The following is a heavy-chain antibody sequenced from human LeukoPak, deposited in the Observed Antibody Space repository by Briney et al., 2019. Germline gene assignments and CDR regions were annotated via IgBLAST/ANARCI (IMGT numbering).Heavy chain of an antibody. CDR3: ARARSGFWSGYYRRRDYYYMDV. CDR2: IYYSGST. V-gene: IGHV4-39*07. CDR1: GGSISSSSYY. D-gene: IGHD3-3*01. Sequence: SETLSLTCTVSGGSISSSSYYWGWIRQPPGKGLEWIGSIYYSGSTYYNPSLKSRVTISVDTSKNRFSLKLSSVTAADTAVYYCARARSGFWSGYYRRRDYYYMDVWGKGTTVTVSS. J-gene: IGHJ6*03.